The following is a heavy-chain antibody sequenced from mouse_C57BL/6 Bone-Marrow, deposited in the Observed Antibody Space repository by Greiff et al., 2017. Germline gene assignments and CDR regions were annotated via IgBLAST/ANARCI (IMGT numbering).Heavy chain of an antibody. J-gene: IGHJ4*01. CDR3: ARLITTSYYYAIDY. Sequence: DVKLVESGGDLVKPGGSLKLSCAASGFTFSSYGMSWVRQTPDKRLEWVATISSGGSYTYYPDSVKGRFTISRDNAKNTLYLQMSSLKSEDTAMYYCARLITTSYYYAIDYWGQGTSVTVSS. D-gene: IGHD2-4*01. CDR2: ISSGGSYT. CDR1: GFTFSSYG. V-gene: IGHV5-6*02.